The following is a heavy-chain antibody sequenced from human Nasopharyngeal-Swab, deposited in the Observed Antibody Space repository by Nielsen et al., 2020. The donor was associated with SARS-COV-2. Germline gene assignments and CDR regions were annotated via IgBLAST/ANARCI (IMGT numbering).Heavy chain of an antibody. J-gene: IGHJ4*02. CDR1: GFTFSSYA. CDR3: AKDRSLYCSSTSCSKKFDS. Sequence: GESLKISCAASGFTFSSYAMSWVHQAPGKGLEWVSAISGSGGSTYYADSVKGRFTISRDNSKNTLYLQMNSLRAEDTAVYYCAKDRSLYCSSTSCSKKFDSWGQGTLVTVSS. V-gene: IGHV3-23*01. CDR2: ISGSGGST. D-gene: IGHD2-2*01.